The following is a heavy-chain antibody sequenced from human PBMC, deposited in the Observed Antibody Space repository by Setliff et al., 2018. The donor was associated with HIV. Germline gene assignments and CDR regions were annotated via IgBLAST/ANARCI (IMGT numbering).Heavy chain of an antibody. D-gene: IGHD4-17*01. V-gene: IGHV4-4*07. CDR1: DDPIGSYY. CDR3: ARGIGLRPFDA. Sequence: SETLSLTCYVTDDPIGSYYWSWVRQPAGKGLEWIGRLYVSGDTNYNPSLKSRLTISVDTSKRQFSLNLSSVTAADTAVYFCARGIGLRPFDAWGQGTLVTVS. J-gene: IGHJ4*02. CDR2: LYVSGDT.